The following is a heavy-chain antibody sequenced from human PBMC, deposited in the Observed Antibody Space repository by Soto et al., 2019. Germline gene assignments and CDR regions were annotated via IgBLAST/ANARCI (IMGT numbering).Heavy chain of an antibody. V-gene: IGHV3-23*01. Sequence: EVLLLESGGGLVQPGGSLRLSCEASGFSFSSFAMNWVRQAPGKGLEWVSAIGDSGASTYYADSVKGRFTISRDNSRNTLYLHLNSLRAEDTAVYYCSTGVELDVWGHGTTVTVSS. D-gene: IGHD1-26*01. CDR3: STGVELDV. J-gene: IGHJ6*02. CDR1: GFSFSSFA. CDR2: IGDSGAST.